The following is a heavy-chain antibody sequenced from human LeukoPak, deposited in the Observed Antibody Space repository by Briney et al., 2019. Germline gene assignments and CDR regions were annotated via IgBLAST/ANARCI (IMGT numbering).Heavy chain of an antibody. D-gene: IGHD3-3*01. Sequence: SETLSLTCTVSGGSISSYYCSWIRQPPGKGLEWIGYIYSSGSTNYNPSLKSRVTMSVDTSKNQFSLRLSSVTAADTAVYYCARDFNDFWSVYIDYWGQGTLVTVSS. V-gene: IGHV4-59*12. J-gene: IGHJ4*02. CDR2: IYSSGST. CDR3: ARDFNDFWSVYIDY. CDR1: GGSISSYY.